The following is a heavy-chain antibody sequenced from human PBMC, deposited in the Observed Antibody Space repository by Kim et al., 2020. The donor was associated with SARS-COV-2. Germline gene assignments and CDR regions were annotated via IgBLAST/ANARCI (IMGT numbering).Heavy chain of an antibody. CDR2: IYYSGST. D-gene: IGHD6-13*01. CDR3: ARVDGSSWYWFDP. CDR1: GGSISSYY. Sequence: SETLSLTCTVSGGSISSYYWSWIRQPPGKGLEWIGYIYYSGSTNYNPSLKSRVTISVDTSKNQFSLKLSSVTAADTAVYYCARVDGSSWYWFDPWGQGTLVTVSS. V-gene: IGHV4-59*01. J-gene: IGHJ5*02.